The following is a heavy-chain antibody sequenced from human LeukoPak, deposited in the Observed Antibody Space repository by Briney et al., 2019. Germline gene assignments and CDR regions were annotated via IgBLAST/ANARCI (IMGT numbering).Heavy chain of an antibody. CDR3: AREDYDILTGRPHAFDI. J-gene: IGHJ3*02. CDR2: IYYTGST. CDR1: GDSISSSSYY. V-gene: IGHV4-39*07. Sequence: SETLSLTCTVSGDSISSSSYYWGWIRQPPGKGLEWIGIIYYTGSTYYNPSLKSRVTISVDTSKNQFSLKLSSVTAADTAVYYCAREDYDILTGRPHAFDIWGQGTMVTVSS. D-gene: IGHD3-9*01.